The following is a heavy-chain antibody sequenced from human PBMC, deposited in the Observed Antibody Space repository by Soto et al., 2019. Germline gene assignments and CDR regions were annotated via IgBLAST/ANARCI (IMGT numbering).Heavy chain of an antibody. CDR1: GYTFTGYY. D-gene: IGHD3-9*01. CDR3: ARDPYDILTGRPYYYGMDV. J-gene: IGHJ6*02. V-gene: IGHV1-2*04. CDR2: INPNSGGT. Sequence: ASVKVTCKASGYTFTGYYMHWGRQAPGKGLEWMGWINPNSGGTNYAQKFQGWVTMTRDTSISTAYMELSRLRSDDTAVYYCARDPYDILTGRPYYYGMDVWGQGTTVTVSS.